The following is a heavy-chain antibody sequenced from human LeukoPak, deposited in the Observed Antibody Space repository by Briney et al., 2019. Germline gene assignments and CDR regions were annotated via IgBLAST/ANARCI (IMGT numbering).Heavy chain of an antibody. Sequence: SETLSLTCAVYGGSFSGYYWSWIRQPPGKGVEWIGEINHSGSTNYNPSPKSRVTISVDTSKNQFSLKLSSVTAADTAVYYCARRIYCSGGSCYEADYWGQGTLVTVSS. CDR3: ARRIYCSGGSCYEADY. D-gene: IGHD2-15*01. CDR2: INHSGST. CDR1: GGSFSGYY. V-gene: IGHV4-34*01. J-gene: IGHJ4*02.